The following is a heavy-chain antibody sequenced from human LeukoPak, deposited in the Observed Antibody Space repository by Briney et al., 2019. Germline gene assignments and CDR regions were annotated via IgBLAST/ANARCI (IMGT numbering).Heavy chain of an antibody. V-gene: IGHV3-11*04. CDR2: ISSSGSTI. CDR1: GFTFSDYY. CDR3: ARRTPFMVRGVITYYYYYMDV. D-gene: IGHD3-10*01. J-gene: IGHJ6*03. Sequence: GGSLRLSCAASGFTFSDYYMSWIRQAPGKGLEWVSYISSSGSTIYYADSVKGRFTISRDNAKNSLYLQMNSLRAEDTAVYYCARRTPFMVRGVITYYYYYMDVWGKGTTVTVSS.